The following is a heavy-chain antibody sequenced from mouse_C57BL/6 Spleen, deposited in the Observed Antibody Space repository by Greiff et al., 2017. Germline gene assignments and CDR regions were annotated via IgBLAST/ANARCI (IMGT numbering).Heavy chain of an antibody. J-gene: IGHJ2*01. CDR2: IHPNSGST. V-gene: IGHV1-64*01. CDR3: ASREWLLRVDY. Sequence: QVQLQQSGAELVKPGASVKLSCKASGYTFTSYWMHWVKQRPGQGLEWIGMIHPNSGSTNYNEKFKSKATLTVDKSSSTAYMQLSSLTSEDSAVYYCASREWLLRVDYWGQGTTLTVSS. D-gene: IGHD2-3*01. CDR1: GYTFTSYW.